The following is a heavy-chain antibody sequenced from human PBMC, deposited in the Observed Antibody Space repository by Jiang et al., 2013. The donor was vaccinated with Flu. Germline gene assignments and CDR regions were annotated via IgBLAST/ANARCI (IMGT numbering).Heavy chain of an antibody. J-gene: IGHJ4*02. D-gene: IGHD5/OR15-5a*01. Sequence: SDSSDYWAGIRQPPEGAVEWIGSSVPSRDNRTTARHSRVASPSSVDTSKKQFSLRLSYVVAADTAIYYCARDRDIVSRGGFDLWGQGTLVT. CDR1: SDSSDY. V-gene: IGHV4-39*07. CDR2: SVPSRDN. CDR3: ARDRDIVSRGGFDL.